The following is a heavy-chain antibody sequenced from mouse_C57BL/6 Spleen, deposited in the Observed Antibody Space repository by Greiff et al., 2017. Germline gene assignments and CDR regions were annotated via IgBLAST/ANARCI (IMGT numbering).Heavy chain of an antibody. CDR1: GYTFTSYW. CDR2: IHPGSGST. V-gene: IGHV1-55*01. J-gene: IGHJ2*01. CDR3: AKCITTVVYFDY. D-gene: IGHD1-1*01. Sequence: QVQLQQSGAELVKPGASVKMSCKASGYTFTSYWITWVKQRPGQGLEWIGDIHPGSGSTNYNEKFKSKATLTVDTSSSTAYMQLSSLTSEDSAVYYSAKCITTVVYFDYWGQGTTLTVSS.